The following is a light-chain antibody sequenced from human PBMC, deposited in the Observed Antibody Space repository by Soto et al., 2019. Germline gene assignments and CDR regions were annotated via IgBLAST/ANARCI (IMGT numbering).Light chain of an antibody. CDR2: DAS. V-gene: IGKV1-39*01. Sequence: DLQMTPSPSSLSASVGNRVPITCRASQSISTYLNWYQKKPGKAPNLLIYDASRLQSGVPSRFSGSGGGTDFTLSISSVQPEDFATYFCQQSYMDPITFGQGTRLEIK. CDR3: QQSYMDPIT. J-gene: IGKJ5*01. CDR1: QSISTY.